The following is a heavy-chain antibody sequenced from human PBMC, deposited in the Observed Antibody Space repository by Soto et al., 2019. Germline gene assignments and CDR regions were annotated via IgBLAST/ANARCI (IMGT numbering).Heavy chain of an antibody. J-gene: IGHJ3*02. CDR1: GFTFSSYG. CDR2: IWYDGSNK. V-gene: IGHV3-33*01. D-gene: IGHD3-22*01. CDR3: ARDPLVDDSRAGAFDI. Sequence: SGGSLRLSCAASGFTFSSYGMHWVRQAPGKGLEWVAVIWYDGSNKYYADSVKGRFTISRDNSKNTLYLQMNSLRAEDTAVYYCARDPLVDDSRAGAFDIWGQGTMVTVSS.